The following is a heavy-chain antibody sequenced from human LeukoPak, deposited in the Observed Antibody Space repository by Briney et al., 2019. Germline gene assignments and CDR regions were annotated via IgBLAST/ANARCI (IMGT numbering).Heavy chain of an antibody. Sequence: GGSLRLSCAASGFIFSSYGMSWVRQAPGKGLEWVSAISGSGGSTYYADSVKGRFTISRDNSKNTLYLQMNSLRAEDTAVYYCAKDDSSGYYPYYFDYWGQGTLVTVFS. CDR3: AKDDSSGYYPYYFDY. J-gene: IGHJ4*02. CDR2: ISGSGGST. D-gene: IGHD3-22*01. CDR1: GFIFSSYG. V-gene: IGHV3-23*01.